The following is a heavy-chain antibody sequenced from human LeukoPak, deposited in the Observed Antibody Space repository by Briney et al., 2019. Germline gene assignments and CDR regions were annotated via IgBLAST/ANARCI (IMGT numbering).Heavy chain of an antibody. CDR1: GGSISSYY. V-gene: IGHV4-4*07. CDR3: ATVRSGWGYFDY. Sequence: PSETLSLTCTVSGGSISSYYWSWLRQPAGKGLEWTGRIYTSGSTHYNPSLKSRVAMSIDTPKNQFSLKLSSVTAADTAVYYCATVRSGWGYFDYWGQGTLVTVSS. J-gene: IGHJ4*02. D-gene: IGHD6-19*01. CDR2: IYTSGST.